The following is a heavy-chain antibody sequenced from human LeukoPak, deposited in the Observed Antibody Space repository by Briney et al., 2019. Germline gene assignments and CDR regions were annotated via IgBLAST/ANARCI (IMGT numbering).Heavy chain of an antibody. CDR1: GYTFTSYG. V-gene: IGHV1-18*01. Sequence: GAVTVSCKASGYTFTSYGISWVRQAPGQGLEWMGWISAYNGNTNYAQKLQGRVTMTTDTSTSTAYMELRSLRSDDTAVYYCARDRAAAGSRDRFDPWGQGTLVTVSS. D-gene: IGHD6-13*01. CDR3: ARDRAAAGSRDRFDP. CDR2: ISAYNGNT. J-gene: IGHJ5*02.